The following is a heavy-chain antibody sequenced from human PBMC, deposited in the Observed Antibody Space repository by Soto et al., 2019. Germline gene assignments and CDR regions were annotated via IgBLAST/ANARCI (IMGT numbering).Heavy chain of an antibody. Sequence: QVQLQESGPGLVKPSETLSLTCTVSGGSISSYYWSWIRQPPGKGLEWIGYIYYSGSTNYNHSLKSRVTISVDTSKNQFSMKLSSVTASDTAVYYCARARDTLFGVVSYFDYWGQGTLVTVSS. J-gene: IGHJ4*02. CDR1: GGSISSYY. CDR3: ARARDTLFGVVSYFDY. D-gene: IGHD3-3*01. CDR2: IYYSGST. V-gene: IGHV4-59*01.